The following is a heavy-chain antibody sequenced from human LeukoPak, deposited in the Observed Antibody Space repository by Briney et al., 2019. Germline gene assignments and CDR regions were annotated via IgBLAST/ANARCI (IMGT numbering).Heavy chain of an antibody. D-gene: IGHD2-2*01. J-gene: IGHJ4*02. Sequence: PSETLSLTCAVYGGSFSGYYWSWIRQPPGKGLEWIGEINHSGSTNYNPSLKSRVTISVDTSKNQFSLKLSSVTAADTAVYYCAREEVVVPTAGPFDYWGQGTLVTVSS. CDR2: INHSGST. CDR3: AREEVVVPTAGPFDY. CDR1: GGSFSGYY. V-gene: IGHV4-34*01.